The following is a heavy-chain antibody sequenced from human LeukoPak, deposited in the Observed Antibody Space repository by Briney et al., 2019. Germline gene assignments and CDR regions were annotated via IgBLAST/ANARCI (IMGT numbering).Heavy chain of an antibody. V-gene: IGHV3-30-3*01. CDR3: AKVGSFDYVWGSYRRAPFDY. Sequence: GGSLRLSCAASGFTFSSYAMHWVRQAPGKGLEWVAVIPYDGSNKYYADSVKGRFTISRDNSKNTLYLQMNSLRAEDTAVYYCAKVGSFDYVWGSYRRAPFDYWGQGTLVTVSS. CDR1: GFTFSSYA. J-gene: IGHJ4*02. CDR2: IPYDGSNK. D-gene: IGHD3-16*02.